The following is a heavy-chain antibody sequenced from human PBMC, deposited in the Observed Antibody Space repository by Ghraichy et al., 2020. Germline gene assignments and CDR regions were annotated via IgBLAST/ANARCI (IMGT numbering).Heavy chain of an antibody. D-gene: IGHD6-13*01. CDR1: GFTFDDYA. V-gene: IGHV3-23*01. CDR2: ISGSGGST. J-gene: IGHJ4*02. Sequence: GGSLRLSCAASGFTFDDYAMHWVRQAPGKGLEWVSAISGSGGSTYYADSVKGRFTISRDNSKNTLYLQMNSLRAEDTAVYYCAKDGISLAAAGTSPLFHWGQGTLVTVSS. CDR3: AKDGISLAAAGTSPLFH.